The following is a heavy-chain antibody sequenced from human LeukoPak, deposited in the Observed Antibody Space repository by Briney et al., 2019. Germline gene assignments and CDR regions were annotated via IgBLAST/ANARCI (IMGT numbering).Heavy chain of an antibody. V-gene: IGHV4-59*12. D-gene: IGHD2-15*01. CDR2: IYYSGTT. J-gene: IGHJ3*02. CDR3: ARDVRVGGYCSGGSCYHGTFDI. CDR1: GGSISNYY. Sequence: SETLSLTCTVSGGSISNYYWNWIRQPPGKGLEWIGYIYYSGTTNYNPSLKSRVTMSVDTSKNQFSLKLSSVTAADTAVYYCARDVRVGGYCSGGSCYHGTFDIWGQGTMVTVSS.